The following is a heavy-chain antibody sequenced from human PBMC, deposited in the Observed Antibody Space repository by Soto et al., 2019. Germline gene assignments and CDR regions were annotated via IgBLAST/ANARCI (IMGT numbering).Heavy chain of an antibody. CDR1: GGSISSSSYY. D-gene: IGHD6-19*01. CDR3: ARQGYSSGWYGYYYYYGMDV. J-gene: IGHJ6*02. Sequence: SETLSLTCTVSGGSISSSSYYWGWIRQPPGKGLEWIGSIYYSGSTYYNPSLKSRVTISVDTSENQFSLKLSSVTAADTAVYYCARQGYSSGWYGYYYYYGMDVWGQGTTVTVSS. V-gene: IGHV4-39*01. CDR2: IYYSGST.